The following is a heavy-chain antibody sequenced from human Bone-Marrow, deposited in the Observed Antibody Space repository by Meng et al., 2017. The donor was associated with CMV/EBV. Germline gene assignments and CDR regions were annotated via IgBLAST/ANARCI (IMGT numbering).Heavy chain of an antibody. CDR1: GFTFTSSA. V-gene: IGHV1-58*01. CDR3: AAGWDIVVVPADYYYYYGMDV. CDR2: IVVGSGNT. D-gene: IGHD2-2*01. J-gene: IGHJ6*01. Sequence: SVKVSCKASGFTFTSSAVQWVRQARGQRLEWIGWIVVGSGNTNYAQKFQERVTITRDMSTSTAYMELSSLRSEDTAVYYCAAGWDIVVVPADYYYYYGMDVWGQGTTVTGSS.